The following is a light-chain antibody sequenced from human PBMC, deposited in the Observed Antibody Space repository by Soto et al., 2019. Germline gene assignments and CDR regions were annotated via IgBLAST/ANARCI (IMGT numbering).Light chain of an antibody. CDR3: QQRSNWWWT. CDR2: DAS. J-gene: IGKJ1*01. CDR1: QRVSSS. V-gene: IGKV3-11*01. Sequence: PGERATLSCRASQRVSSSLAWYQQKPGQAPRLLIYDASKRATGIPARFSGSGSGTDFTLTISSLEPEDFAVYYCQQRSNWWWTFGQGTKVEIK.